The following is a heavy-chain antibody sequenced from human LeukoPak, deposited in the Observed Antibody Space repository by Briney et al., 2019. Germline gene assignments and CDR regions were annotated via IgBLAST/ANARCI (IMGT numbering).Heavy chain of an antibody. CDR3: AREGGRYCSGGSCYGDAFDI. Sequence: SETLSLTCAVYGGSFSGYYWSWIRQPPGKGLEWIGEINHSGSTNYNPSLKSRVTISVDTSKNQFSLKLSSVTAADTAVYYCAREGGRYCSGGSCYGDAFDIWGQGTMVTVSS. D-gene: IGHD2-15*01. CDR1: GGSFSGYY. V-gene: IGHV4-34*01. J-gene: IGHJ3*02. CDR2: INHSGST.